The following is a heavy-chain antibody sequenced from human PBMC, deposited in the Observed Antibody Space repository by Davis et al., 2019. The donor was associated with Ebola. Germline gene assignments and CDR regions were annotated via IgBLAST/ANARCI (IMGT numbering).Heavy chain of an antibody. V-gene: IGHV3-53*01. CDR1: GFTVSSNY. CDR2: IYSGGSS. Sequence: PGGSLRLSCAASGFTVSSNYMSWVRQAPGKGLEWVSVIYSGGSSYYADSVKGRFTISRDNSKNTLYLQMNSLRAEDTAVYYCARVLRGLTGYLYYYYGMDVWGQGTTVTVSS. CDR3: ARVLRGLTGYLYYYYGMDV. D-gene: IGHD3-9*01. J-gene: IGHJ6*02.